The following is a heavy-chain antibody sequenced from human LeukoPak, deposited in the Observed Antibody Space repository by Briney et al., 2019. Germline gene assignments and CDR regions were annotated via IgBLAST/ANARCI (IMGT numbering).Heavy chain of an antibody. CDR2: IYYSAST. V-gene: IGHV4-59*01. J-gene: IGHJ5*02. CDR1: GGSISSYY. Sequence: SETLSLTCTLSGGSISSYYWSWIRQPPGKGLEWIGYIYYSASTNYNPSLKSRVTISVDTSKNQFSLKLSSVTGADTAVYYCARDFSNYGWFDPWGQGTLVTVSS. D-gene: IGHD4-11*01. CDR3: ARDFSNYGWFDP.